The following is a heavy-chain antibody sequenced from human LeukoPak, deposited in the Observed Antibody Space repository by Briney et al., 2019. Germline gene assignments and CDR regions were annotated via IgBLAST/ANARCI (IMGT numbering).Heavy chain of an antibody. Sequence: GGSLRLSCATSGFTFDEYAMHWVRQAPGKGLVWVSGISWNSDTIAYAGSVKGRFTISRDNFKNTLYLQMNSLRPEDTAIYYCAKLFESGTYNNFFHYWGQGTLVTVSS. CDR3: AKLFESGTYNNFFHY. J-gene: IGHJ4*02. V-gene: IGHV3-9*01. CDR2: ISWNSDTI. CDR1: GFTFDEYA. D-gene: IGHD3-10*01.